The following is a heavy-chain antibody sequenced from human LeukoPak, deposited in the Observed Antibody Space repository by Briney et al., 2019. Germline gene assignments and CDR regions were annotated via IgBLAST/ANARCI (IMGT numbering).Heavy chain of an antibody. Sequence: GGSLRLSCAASGFTFSSYSMNWVRQAPGKGLEWVSSISSSSSYIYYADSVKGRFTTSRDNAEKSLYLEMNSLRVEDTAVYYCARKYSSSWDYDYWGQGTLVTVSS. CDR3: ARKYSSSWDYDY. D-gene: IGHD6-13*01. CDR1: GFTFSSYS. J-gene: IGHJ4*02. CDR2: ISSSSSYI. V-gene: IGHV3-21*01.